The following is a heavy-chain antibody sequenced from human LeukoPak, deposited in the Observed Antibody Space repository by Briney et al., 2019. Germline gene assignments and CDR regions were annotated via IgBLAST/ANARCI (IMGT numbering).Heavy chain of an antibody. CDR1: GGSISSYY. CDR2: IYYSGST. J-gene: IGHJ2*01. Sequence: SETLSLTCTVSGGSISSYYWSWIRQPPGKGLEWIGYIYYSGSTNYNPSLKSRVTISVDTSKNQFSLKLSSVTAADTAVYYCARQSSSWYESYWYFDLWVRGTLVNVSS. CDR3: ARQSSSWYESYWYFDL. D-gene: IGHD6-13*01. V-gene: IGHV4-59*08.